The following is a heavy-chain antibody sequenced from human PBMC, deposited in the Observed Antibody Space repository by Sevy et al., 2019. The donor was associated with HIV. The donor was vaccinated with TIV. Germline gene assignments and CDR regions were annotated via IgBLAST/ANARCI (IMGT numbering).Heavy chain of an antibody. Sequence: GGSLRLSCAASGFTFSSYAMSWVRQAPGKGLEWVSVISGSGGGTYYADSVKGRFTISRDNSKNTLYLQMNSLRAGDSAVYYCAKDAYYYNSSGYSLSQWYYGMDVWGQWTTVTVSS. V-gene: IGHV3-23*01. CDR2: ISGSGGGT. J-gene: IGHJ6*02. CDR1: GFTFSSYA. D-gene: IGHD3-22*01. CDR3: AKDAYYYNSSGYSLSQWYYGMDV.